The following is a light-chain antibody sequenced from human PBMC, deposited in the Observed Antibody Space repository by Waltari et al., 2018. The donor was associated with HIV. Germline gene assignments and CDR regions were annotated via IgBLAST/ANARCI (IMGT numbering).Light chain of an antibody. Sequence: DILMTQSPVSLAVSLGARATINCRPRQTLLYSSNNKNYLAWYQHKPGQPPKLLIYWASTRQSGVPDRFSGSGSGTNFTLTINKLQSEDVATYYCQQYYRTPLTFGGGTKVGLK. J-gene: IGKJ4*01. CDR2: WAS. CDR3: QQYYRTPLT. V-gene: IGKV4-1*01. CDR1: QTLLYSSNNKNY.